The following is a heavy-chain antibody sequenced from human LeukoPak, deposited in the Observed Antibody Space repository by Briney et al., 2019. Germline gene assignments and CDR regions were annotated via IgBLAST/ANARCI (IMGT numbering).Heavy chain of an antibody. CDR1: GFTFSSYE. V-gene: IGHV3-48*03. J-gene: IGHJ5*02. CDR3: ARDDLLHRNWFDP. Sequence: PGGSLRLSCAASGFTFSSYEMNWVRQAPGKGLEWVSYISSSGSTIYYADSVKGRFTISRDNANNSLYLQMNSLRAEDTAFYYCARDDLLHRNWFDPWGQGTLVTASS. D-gene: IGHD3-22*01. CDR2: ISSSGSTI.